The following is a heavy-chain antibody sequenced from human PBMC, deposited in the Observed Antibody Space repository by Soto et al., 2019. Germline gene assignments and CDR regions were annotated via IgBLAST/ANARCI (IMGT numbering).Heavy chain of an antibody. D-gene: IGHD6-13*01. CDR3: ARGGAHLYSSSWYGHQVFDWFDP. Sequence: GASVKVSCKASGGTFSSYTISWVRQAPGQGLEWMGRIIPILGIANYAQKFQGRVTITADKSTSTAYMELRSLRSDDTAVYYCARGGAHLYSSSWYGHQVFDWFDPWGQGTLVTVSS. CDR2: IIPILGIA. CDR1: GGTFSSYT. J-gene: IGHJ5*02. V-gene: IGHV1-69*02.